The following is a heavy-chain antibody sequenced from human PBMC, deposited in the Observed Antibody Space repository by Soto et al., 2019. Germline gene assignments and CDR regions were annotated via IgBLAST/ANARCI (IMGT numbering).Heavy chain of an antibody. J-gene: IGHJ4*02. CDR1: GFTFSSFS. Sequence: QVQLVESGGGVVQPGRSLRLSCAASGFTFSSFSLHWVRQAPGKGLEWLALISYDGSTKYNADSVKGRFTVSRDNSNNTLCLHLSSLRPEDTAVYYCARTTTVAGTPEFDYWGQGTLVTVSS. D-gene: IGHD6-19*01. CDR2: ISYDGSTK. V-gene: IGHV3-30-3*01. CDR3: ARTTTVAGTPEFDY.